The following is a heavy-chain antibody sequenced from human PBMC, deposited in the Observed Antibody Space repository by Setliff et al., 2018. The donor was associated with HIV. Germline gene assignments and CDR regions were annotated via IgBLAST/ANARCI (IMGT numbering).Heavy chain of an antibody. D-gene: IGHD3-22*01. CDR3: ARLDSSGYYRSFDV. CDR2: IHPRDFDI. CDR1: GYTFTNYW. Sequence: GESLEISCKASGYTFTNYWTAWVRQMPGKGLEWMGIIHPRDFDIKYSQSFQGQVTISADKSLSTAYLQWNSLKASDTALYYCARLDSSGYYRSFDVWGQGTMVTVSS. J-gene: IGHJ3*01. V-gene: IGHV5-51*01.